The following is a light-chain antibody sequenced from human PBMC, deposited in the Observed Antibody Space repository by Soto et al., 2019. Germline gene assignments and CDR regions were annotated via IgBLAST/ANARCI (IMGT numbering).Light chain of an antibody. CDR2: RAS. Sequence: DIQMTQSPSTLSASVGDRVTITCRASQSISNWLAWYQQKPGKAPKLLIYRASGLESGVPSRFSGSGSGTEFPLTISSLQPDDFATYYCQQYNSYSWAFGQGTKVEIK. J-gene: IGKJ1*01. CDR3: QQYNSYSWA. V-gene: IGKV1-5*03. CDR1: QSISNW.